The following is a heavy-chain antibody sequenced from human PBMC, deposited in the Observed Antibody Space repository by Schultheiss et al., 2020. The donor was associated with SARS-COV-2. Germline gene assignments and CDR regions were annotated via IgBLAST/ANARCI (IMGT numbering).Heavy chain of an antibody. CDR3: ARDQGLVPAATQWGGAFDI. Sequence: GGSLRLSCAASGFTFSSYSMNWVRQAPGKGLEWVSSISSSSSYIYYADSVKGRFTISRDNAKNSLYLQMNSLRAEDTAVYYCARDQGLVPAATQWGGAFDIWGQGTMVTVSS. CDR1: GFTFSSYS. D-gene: IGHD2-2*01. CDR2: ISSSSSYI. V-gene: IGHV3-21*01. J-gene: IGHJ3*02.